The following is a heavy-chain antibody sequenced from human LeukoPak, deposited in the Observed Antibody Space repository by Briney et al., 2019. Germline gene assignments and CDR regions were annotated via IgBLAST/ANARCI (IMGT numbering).Heavy chain of an antibody. Sequence: ASVKVSCKASGYTFTDYYVHWVRQAPGQGLEWMGWIKPNRGGTNFAQKFQGRVTMTRDTSISTAYMELSRLTSDDTAVYYCARGRIARLPYFDYWGQGTLVTVSS. V-gene: IGHV1-2*02. CDR3: ARGRIARLPYFDY. CDR1: GYTFTDYY. D-gene: IGHD5-18*01. CDR2: IKPNRGGT. J-gene: IGHJ4*02.